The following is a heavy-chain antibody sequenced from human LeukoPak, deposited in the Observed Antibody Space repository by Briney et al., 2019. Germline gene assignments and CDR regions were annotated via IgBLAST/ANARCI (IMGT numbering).Heavy chain of an antibody. J-gene: IGHJ4*02. CDR3: ASFGISWRSSY. D-gene: IGHD2-21*01. V-gene: IGHV3-74*01. Sequence: GGSLRLSCAASGFSFSSHWVHWVRQAPGKGLVWVSRISDDGSYTSNVDSVKGRFTISRDNANNMLYLHMNSLRAEDTAVYYCASFGISWRSSYWGQGTLVTVSS. CDR2: ISDDGSYT. CDR1: GFSFSSHW.